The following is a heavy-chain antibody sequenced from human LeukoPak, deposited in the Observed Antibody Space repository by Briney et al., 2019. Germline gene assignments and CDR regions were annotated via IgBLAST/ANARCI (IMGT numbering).Heavy chain of an antibody. J-gene: IGHJ3*02. CDR1: GFTFSTYT. CDR3: ARGRSITILRGVAISDGFDI. V-gene: IGHV3-21*06. Sequence: GGSLRLSCAASGFTFSTYTMIWFRQAPGKGLEWVSSISSSSTYIYYADSVKGRFTISRDNAKNSLYLHMNSLRPDDTAVYYCARGRSITILRGVAISDGFDIWGQGTKVTVS. D-gene: IGHD3-10*01. CDR2: ISSSSTYI.